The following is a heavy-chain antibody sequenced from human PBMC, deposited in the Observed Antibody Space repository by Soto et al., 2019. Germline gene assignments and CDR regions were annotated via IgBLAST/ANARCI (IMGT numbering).Heavy chain of an antibody. D-gene: IGHD3-10*01. V-gene: IGHV3-9*02. Sequence: EVQLVESGGGLVQPGRSLRLSCAASGFTSNDYAMHWIRQAPGKGLEWVSGIYWNSGRIGYADSVKGRFTISSDNAKNSLDLQMNSRRGEDSALYDCLKDIPPGGLDNWGQGTLVTVSS. CDR1: GFTSNDYA. CDR2: IYWNSGRI. J-gene: IGHJ4*02. CDR3: LKDIPPGGLDN.